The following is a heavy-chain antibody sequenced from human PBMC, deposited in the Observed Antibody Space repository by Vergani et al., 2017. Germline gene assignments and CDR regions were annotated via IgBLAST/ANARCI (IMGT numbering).Heavy chain of an antibody. J-gene: IGHJ6*03. CDR3: ARAITIFGVVINYYYYMDV. CDR2: IIPIFGTA. Sequence: QVQLVQSGAEVKKPGSSVKVSCKASGVTFSSYAISCVRQAPGQGLEWMGGIIPIFGTANYAQKFKGRVTITADESTSTDYMELSSLRSEDTDVYYCARAITIFGVVINYYYYMDVWGKGTTVTVSS. CDR1: GVTFSSYA. V-gene: IGHV1-69*01. D-gene: IGHD3-3*01.